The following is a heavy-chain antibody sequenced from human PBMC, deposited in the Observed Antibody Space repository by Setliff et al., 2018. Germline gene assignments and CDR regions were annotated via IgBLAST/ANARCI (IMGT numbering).Heavy chain of an antibody. Sequence: HPGGSLRLSCAASGFTFSDYYMSWIRQAPGKGLEWVAAVSFDGRNKYYEDSVKGRFTISRDNAKNSLYLQMNSLRAEDTAVYYCARVSGREQLEDYFDYWGQGTLVTVSS. CDR1: GFTFSDYY. D-gene: IGHD6-6*01. J-gene: IGHJ4*02. CDR3: ARVSGREQLEDYFDY. V-gene: IGHV3-30*03. CDR2: VSFDGRNK.